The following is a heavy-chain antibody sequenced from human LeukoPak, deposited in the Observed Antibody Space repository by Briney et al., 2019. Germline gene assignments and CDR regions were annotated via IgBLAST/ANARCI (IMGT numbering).Heavy chain of an antibody. V-gene: IGHV6-1*01. J-gene: IGHJ5*02. Sequence: SQTLSLTCAISGDSVSSNSVTWNWIRQSPSRGPEWLRRTYYRSTWYNDYAVSVRGRITVNPDTSKNQFSLHLNSVTPEDMAVYYCARRLTQYDCFDPWGQGILVTVSS. CDR3: ARRLTQYDCFDP. CDR2: TYYRSTWYN. CDR1: GDSVSSNSVT. D-gene: IGHD2-2*01.